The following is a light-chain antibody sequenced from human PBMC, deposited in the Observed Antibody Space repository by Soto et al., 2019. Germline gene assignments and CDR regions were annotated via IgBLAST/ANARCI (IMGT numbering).Light chain of an antibody. V-gene: IGKV3-15*01. CDR1: QSVRTN. CDR2: GAS. Sequence: ETVMTQSPATLSVSPGERVTLSCRASQSVRTNLVWYQQSPGQPPRLLIYGASRRAMDIPVRFSGSGSGTEFTLTISSLQSEDFALYFCQQYDNSPPLTFGGGTKVEF. CDR3: QQYDNSPPLT. J-gene: IGKJ4*01.